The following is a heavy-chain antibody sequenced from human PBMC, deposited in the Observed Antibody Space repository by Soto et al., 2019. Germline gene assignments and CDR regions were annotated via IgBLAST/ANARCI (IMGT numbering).Heavy chain of an antibody. V-gene: IGHV4-59*01. CDR1: GGSISSNY. CDR2: IYYSGST. D-gene: IGHD3-16*01. CDR3: ARGLTRGQLPSHFDH. Sequence: PSETLSLTCTVSGGSISSNYWSWIRQPPGKGLEWIGYIYYSGSTNYNPSLKSRVTISVDTSRNQFSLRLSSVTAADTAVYYCARGLTRGQLPSHFDHWGQGTLVTVSS. J-gene: IGHJ5*02.